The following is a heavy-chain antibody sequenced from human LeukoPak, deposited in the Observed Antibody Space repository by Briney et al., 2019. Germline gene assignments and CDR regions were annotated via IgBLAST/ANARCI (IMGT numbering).Heavy chain of an antibody. CDR3: RAVAAATQGADGGY. Sequence: GGSLRLSCAASGFTFSSYAMHWVRQAPGKGLEWVAVTSYDGSKKYYADSVKGRFTISRDNSKNTLYLQMNSLRAEDTAVYYCRAVAAATQGADGGYWGQGTLVTVSS. D-gene: IGHD6-13*01. CDR1: GFTFSSYA. V-gene: IGHV3-30*04. CDR2: TSYDGSKK. J-gene: IGHJ4*02.